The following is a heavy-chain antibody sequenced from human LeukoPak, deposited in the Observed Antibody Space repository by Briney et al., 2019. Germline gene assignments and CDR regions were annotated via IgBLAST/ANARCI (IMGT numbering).Heavy chain of an antibody. J-gene: IGHJ3*01. CDR3: ARKNGKQWAFDV. D-gene: IGHD6-19*01. V-gene: IGHV4-34*01. CDR2: INHSGST. Sequence: PSETLSLTCAVYGGSFSGHHWSWIRQPPGKGLEWIGEINHSGSTNYNPSLKSRVTISVDTSKNQFSLKLSSVTAADTAVYYCARKNGKQWAFDVWGQGTMVTVSS. CDR1: GGSFSGHH.